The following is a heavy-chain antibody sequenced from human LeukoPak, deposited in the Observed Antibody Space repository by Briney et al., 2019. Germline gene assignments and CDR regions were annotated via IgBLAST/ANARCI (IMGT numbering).Heavy chain of an antibody. CDR1: GFPFAGYW. CDR2: IKQDASEE. V-gene: IGHV3-7*01. CDR3: VRDRGRASVDY. J-gene: IGHJ4*02. D-gene: IGHD1-26*01. Sequence: GGSLRLSCAASGFPFAGYWIRSVRQAPGKGQGWLANIKQDASEEYYVDSVKGRFTISRDNAKNSLYLQMNSLRAEDTAVYYCVRDRGRASVDYWGQGAVVTVSS.